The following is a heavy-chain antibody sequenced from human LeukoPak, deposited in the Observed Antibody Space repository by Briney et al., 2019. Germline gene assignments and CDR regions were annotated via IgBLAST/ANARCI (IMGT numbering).Heavy chain of an antibody. V-gene: IGHV3-7*03. J-gene: IGHJ4*02. Sequence: PGGSLRLSCVVSGFTLSSRWMMWVRQAPGEGLEWMTNINRDGSEKNYVDSVKGRFTITRDNAENSLYLQMNSLKVEDTAIYYCATYDSWGGYSIAYWGQGTLVTVSS. CDR1: GFTLSSRW. CDR3: ATYDSWGGYSIAY. D-gene: IGHD3-3*01. CDR2: INRDGSEK.